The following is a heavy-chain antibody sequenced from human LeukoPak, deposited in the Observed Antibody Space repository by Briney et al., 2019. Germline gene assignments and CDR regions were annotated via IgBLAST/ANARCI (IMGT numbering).Heavy chain of an antibody. Sequence: PGGSLRLSCAASGFTFSSYAMHWVRQAPGKGLEWVAVISYDGSNKYYADSVKGRFTISRDNSKNTLYLQMNSLRAEDTAVYYCARGRLGIQLWVLDYWGQGTLVTVSS. CDR2: ISYDGSNK. CDR3: ARGRLGIQLWVLDY. J-gene: IGHJ4*02. D-gene: IGHD5-18*01. V-gene: IGHV3-30-3*01. CDR1: GFTFSSYA.